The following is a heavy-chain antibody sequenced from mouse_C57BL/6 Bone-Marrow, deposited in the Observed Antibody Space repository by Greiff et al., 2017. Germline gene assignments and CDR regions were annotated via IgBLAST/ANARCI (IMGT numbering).Heavy chain of an antibody. V-gene: IGHV1-74*01. Sequence: QVQLQQPGAELVKPGASVKVSCKASGYTFTSYWMHWVKQRPGQGLEWIGRIHPSDSDTNYNQKFKGKATLTVDKSSSTAYVQLSSLTSEDSAVYYCAIEGRYARNAMDYWGQGTSVTVSS. CDR3: AIEGRYARNAMDY. J-gene: IGHJ4*01. CDR2: IHPSDSDT. D-gene: IGHD2-14*01. CDR1: GYTFTSYW.